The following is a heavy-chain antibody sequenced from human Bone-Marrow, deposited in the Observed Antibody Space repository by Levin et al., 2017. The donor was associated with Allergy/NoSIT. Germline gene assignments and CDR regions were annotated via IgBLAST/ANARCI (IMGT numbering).Heavy chain of an antibody. CDR3: ASRLLLGSGSLDP. CDR1: GFTFSSYS. Sequence: SCAASGFTFSSYSMNWVRQAPGKGLEWVSSISSSSSYIYYADSVKGRFTISRDNAKNSLYLQMNSLRAEDTAVYYCASRLLLGSGSLDPWGQGTLVTVSS. V-gene: IGHV3-21*01. CDR2: ISSSSSYI. J-gene: IGHJ5*02. D-gene: IGHD2-15*01.